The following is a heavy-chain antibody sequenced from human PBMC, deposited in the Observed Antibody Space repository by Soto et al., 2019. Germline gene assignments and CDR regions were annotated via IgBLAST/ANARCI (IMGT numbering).Heavy chain of an antibody. Sequence: QVQLQESGPGLVKPSETLSLTCSVSGGSMSGYYWSWFRQPPGKGLEWIGYISFTGSTNHSPSLKSRVSISIDTSKNQFSLKLSAVTAADTAFYFCARQLRPRGFDPWGQGTLVTVSS. J-gene: IGHJ5*02. CDR3: ARQLRPRGFDP. V-gene: IGHV4-59*08. D-gene: IGHD3-3*01. CDR2: ISFTGST. CDR1: GGSMSGYY.